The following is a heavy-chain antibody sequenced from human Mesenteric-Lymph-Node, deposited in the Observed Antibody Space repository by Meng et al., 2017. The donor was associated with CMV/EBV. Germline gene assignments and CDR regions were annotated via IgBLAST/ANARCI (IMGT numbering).Heavy chain of an antibody. J-gene: IGHJ4*02. D-gene: IGHD1-1*01. CDR2: INPDSGGT. CDR1: GHTFIGYY. CDR3: ARNPGTTGTTGLDY. Sequence: ASVKVSCKASGHTFIGYYMHWVRQAPGQGLEWMGWINPDSGGTDYAQKFQGGVTMTRDTSITTAYMELTSLRSDDTAVYYCARNPGTTGTTGLDYWGQGTLVTVSS. V-gene: IGHV1-2*02.